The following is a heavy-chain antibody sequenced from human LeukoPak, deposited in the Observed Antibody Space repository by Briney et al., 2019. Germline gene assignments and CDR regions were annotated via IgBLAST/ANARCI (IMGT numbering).Heavy chain of an antibody. J-gene: IGHJ4*02. Sequence: SETLSLTCAVYDGSFSGYYWSWIRQPPGKGLEWIGEINHSGSTNYNPSLKSRVTISVDTSKNQFSLKLSSVTAADTAVYYCAREAGAYGDYVGLYYFDYWGQGTLVTVSS. CDR3: AREAGAYGDYVGLYYFDY. D-gene: IGHD4-17*01. V-gene: IGHV4-34*01. CDR2: INHSGST. CDR1: DGSFSGYY.